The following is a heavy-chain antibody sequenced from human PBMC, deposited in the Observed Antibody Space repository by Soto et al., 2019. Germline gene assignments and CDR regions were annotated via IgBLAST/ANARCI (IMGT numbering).Heavy chain of an antibody. CDR2: ISGSGGST. CDR3: AKDKEQQLVQWEFDY. V-gene: IGHV3-23*01. J-gene: IGHJ4*02. D-gene: IGHD6-13*01. CDR1: GFTFSSYA. Sequence: PGGSLRLSCAASGFTFSSYAMSWVRQAPGKGLEWVSSISGSGGSTYYADSVKGRFTISRDNSKNTLYLQMNSLRAEDTAVYYCAKDKEQQLVQWEFDYWGQGTLVTVSX.